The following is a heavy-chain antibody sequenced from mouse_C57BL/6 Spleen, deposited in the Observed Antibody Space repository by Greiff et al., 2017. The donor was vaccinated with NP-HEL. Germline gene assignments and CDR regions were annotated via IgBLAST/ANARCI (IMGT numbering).Heavy chain of an antibody. Sequence: QVQLQQPGAELVRPGSSVKLSCKASGYTFTSYWMHWVKQRPIQGLEWIGNIDPSDSETHYNQKFKDKATLTVDKSSSTAYMQLSSLTSEDSAVYYCARRGDGYFPFDYWGQGTTLTVSS. CDR1: GYTFTSYW. CDR2: IDPSDSET. CDR3: ARRGDGYFPFDY. J-gene: IGHJ2*01. V-gene: IGHV1-52*01. D-gene: IGHD2-3*01.